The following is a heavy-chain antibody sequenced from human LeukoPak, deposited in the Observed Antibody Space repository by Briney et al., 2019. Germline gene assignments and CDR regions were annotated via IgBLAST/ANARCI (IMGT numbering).Heavy chain of an antibody. Sequence: GGSLRLSRAASGFTSSGYAMCWVCQAPGKGLEWVSAISGSGVSTYNADSVKGRFTISRDNSKNTLYLQMHSLRAEDKAVYYCAKGDSSGYTQTNFDYWGQGTLVTVSS. D-gene: IGHD3-22*01. CDR2: ISGSGVST. CDR3: AKGDSSGYTQTNFDY. V-gene: IGHV3-23*01. J-gene: IGHJ4*02. CDR1: GFTSSGYA.